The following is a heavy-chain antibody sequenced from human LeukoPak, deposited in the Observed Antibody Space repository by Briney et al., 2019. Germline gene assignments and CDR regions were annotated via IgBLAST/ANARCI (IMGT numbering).Heavy chain of an antibody. CDR2: IYTSGST. V-gene: IGHV4-61*02. D-gene: IGHD3-22*01. CDR3: ARVPGDSSGYFDY. J-gene: IGHJ4*02. CDR1: GGPISSGSYY. Sequence: SETLSLTCTVSGGPISSGSYYWSWIRQPAGKGLEWIGRIYTSGSTNYNPSLKSRVTISVDTSKNQFSLKLSSVTAADTAVYYCARVPGDSSGYFDYWGQGTLVTVSS.